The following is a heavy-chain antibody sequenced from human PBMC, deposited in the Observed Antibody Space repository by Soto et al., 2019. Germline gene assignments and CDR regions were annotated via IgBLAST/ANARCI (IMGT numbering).Heavy chain of an antibody. J-gene: IGHJ3*02. D-gene: IGHD6-19*01. CDR3: ARPLYSSGWYLGAFDI. V-gene: IGHV1-69*13. CDR2: IIPIFVTA. CDR1: VWAYSRYP. Sequence: SLVKGSRKSSVWAYSRYPVSGVGPPPGQGLEWMGGIIPIFVTANYAQKFQGRVTITADESTSTAYMEMSSLRSEDTAVYYCARPLYSSGWYLGAFDIWGQGTMVTVS.